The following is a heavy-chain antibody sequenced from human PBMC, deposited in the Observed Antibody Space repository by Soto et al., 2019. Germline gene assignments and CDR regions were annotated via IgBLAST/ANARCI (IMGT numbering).Heavy chain of an antibody. D-gene: IGHD6-19*01. V-gene: IGHV3-33*06. J-gene: IGHJ4*02. CDR1: GFTFSSYG. Sequence: GGSLRLSCAASGFTFSSYGMHWVRQAPGKGLEWVAVIWYDGSNKYYADSVKGRFTISRDNSKNTLYLQMNSLRAEDTAVYYCAKYPYSSGYYPFDHWGQGTLVTVSS. CDR3: AKYPYSSGYYPFDH. CDR2: IWYDGSNK.